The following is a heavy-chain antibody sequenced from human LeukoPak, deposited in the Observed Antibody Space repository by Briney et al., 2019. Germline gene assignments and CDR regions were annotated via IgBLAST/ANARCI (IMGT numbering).Heavy chain of an antibody. V-gene: IGHV4-61*01. D-gene: IGHD1-26*01. CDR1: GASVSSASY. CDR2: IYNGVNT. CDR3: ARSRAFNSGAFDP. Sequence: SETLSLTCTVSGASVSSASYWTWIRQPPGKGVEWIAHIYNGVNTNYNPSLKSRVTILVDTSKNQFSLRLNSVTAADTAVYYCARSRAFNSGAFDPWGQGSLVTVSS. J-gene: IGHJ5*02.